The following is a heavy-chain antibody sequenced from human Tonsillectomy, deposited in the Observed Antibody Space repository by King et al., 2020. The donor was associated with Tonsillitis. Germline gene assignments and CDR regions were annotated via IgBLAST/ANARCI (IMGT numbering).Heavy chain of an antibody. J-gene: IGHJ4*02. D-gene: IGHD6-6*01. CDR1: GGTFSSYA. Sequence: QLVQSGAEVKKPGSSVKVSCKASGGTFSSYAISWVRQAPGQGLEWMGRIIPILGIANYAQKFQGRVTITADKSTCTAYMELSSLRSADTAVYYCARERYSSSSRVGPFDSWGQGTLVTVSS. CDR3: ARERYSSSSRVGPFDS. V-gene: IGHV1-69*04. CDR2: IIPILGIA.